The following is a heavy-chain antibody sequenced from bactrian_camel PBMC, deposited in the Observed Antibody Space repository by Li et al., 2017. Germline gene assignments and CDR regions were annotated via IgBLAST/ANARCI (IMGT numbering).Heavy chain of an antibody. CDR3: VRGSPDTTATPGIGY. V-gene: IGHV3S40*01. J-gene: IGHJ6*01. Sequence: VQLVESGGGLVQPGGSLRLTCETSGLSPFPAYRLSWVRQAPGKGLEWISTINSVGGLTAYADSVKGRFTISKDNAEYTMYLQMNSLKPEDTALYSCVRGSPDTTATPGIGYWGQGTQVTVS. CDR2: INSVGGLT. CDR1: GLSPFPAYR. D-gene: IGHD4*01.